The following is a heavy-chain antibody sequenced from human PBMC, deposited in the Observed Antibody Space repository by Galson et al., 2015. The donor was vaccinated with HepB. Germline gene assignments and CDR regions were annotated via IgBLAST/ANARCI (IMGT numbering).Heavy chain of an antibody. J-gene: IGHJ6*03. V-gene: IGHV3-11*01. CDR2: ISSSGSTI. CDR1: GFTFSDYY. D-gene: IGHD6-19*01. Sequence: SLRLSCAASGFTFSDYYMSWIRQAPGKGLEWVSYISSSGSTIYYADSVKGRFTISRDNAKNSLYLQMNSLRAEDTAVYYCARPSYSSGWYVGYYYYYMDVWGKGTTVTVSS. CDR3: ARPSYSSGWYVGYYYYYMDV.